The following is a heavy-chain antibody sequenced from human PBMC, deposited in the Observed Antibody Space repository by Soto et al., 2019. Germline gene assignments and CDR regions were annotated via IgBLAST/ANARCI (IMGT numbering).Heavy chain of an antibody. CDR2: ISYDGSNK. V-gene: IGHV3-30-3*01. D-gene: IGHD3-3*01. CDR1: GFTFSSYA. CDR3: ARARHYDFWSGEYGMDV. Sequence: GGSLRLSCAASGFTFSSYAMHWVSQAPGKGLEWVAVISYDGSNKYYADSVKGRFTISRDNSKNTLYLQMNSLRAEDTAVYYCARARHYDFWSGEYGMDVWGQGTTVTVSS. J-gene: IGHJ6*02.